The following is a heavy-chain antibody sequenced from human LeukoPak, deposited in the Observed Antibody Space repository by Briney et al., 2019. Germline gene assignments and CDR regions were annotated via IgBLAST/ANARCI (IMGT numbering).Heavy chain of an antibody. J-gene: IGHJ4*02. Sequence: PSETLSLTCTVSPASINGYYWSWIRQPPGKGPGWIGYIYSSGSTKYNPSLKSRVTISVDPSKNQFSLKLSSVTAADTAFYYCARARVGYCNSSSCYAIPFDYWGQGTLVTVSS. D-gene: IGHD2-2*01. V-gene: IGHV4-59*01. CDR3: ARARVGYCNSSSCYAIPFDY. CDR1: PASINGYY. CDR2: IYSSGST.